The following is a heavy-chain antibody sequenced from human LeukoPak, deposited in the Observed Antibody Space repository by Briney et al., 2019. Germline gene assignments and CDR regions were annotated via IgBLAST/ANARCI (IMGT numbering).Heavy chain of an antibody. CDR3: ARGTYGYYMDV. D-gene: IGHD4-17*01. CDR2: IYRSGTT. J-gene: IGHJ6*03. Sequence: KPSEPLSLTCSASNYSISNSLYWGWLRPPPGKGLEWIGSIYRSGTTFYNPSLKSRVTISLDTSKNQFSLKLSSVTAADTAVYFCARGTYGYYMDVRGKGTTVTVSS. CDR1: NYSISNSLY. V-gene: IGHV4-38-2*02.